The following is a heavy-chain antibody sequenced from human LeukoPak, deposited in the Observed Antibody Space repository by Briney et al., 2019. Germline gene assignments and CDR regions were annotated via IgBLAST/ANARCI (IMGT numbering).Heavy chain of an antibody. CDR1: GGSFSGYY. CDR3: ARGYYGSGSLFYYYYYGMDV. D-gene: IGHD3-10*01. V-gene: IGHV4-34*01. CDR2: INHSGST. Sequence: SETLSLTCAVYGGSFSGYYWSWIRQPPGKGLEWIGEINHSGSTNYNPSLKSRVTISVDTSKNQFSLKLSSVTAADTAVYYCARGYYGSGSLFYYYYYGMDVWGQGTTVTVSS. J-gene: IGHJ6*02.